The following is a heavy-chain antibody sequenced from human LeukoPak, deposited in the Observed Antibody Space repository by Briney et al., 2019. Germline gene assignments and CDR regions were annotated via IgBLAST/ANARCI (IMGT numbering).Heavy chain of an antibody. D-gene: IGHD2-15*01. CDR1: GGSISSYY. CDR3: AREAYCSGGSCQLDY. J-gene: IGHJ4*02. Sequence: PSETLSLTCTVSGGSISSYYWGWIRQPAGRGLEWIGRIYTSGSTSYNPSLKSRVTISLDASKSQFSLKLSSVTAADTAVYYCAREAYCSGGSCQLDYWGQETLVTVSS. V-gene: IGHV4-4*07. CDR2: IYTSGST.